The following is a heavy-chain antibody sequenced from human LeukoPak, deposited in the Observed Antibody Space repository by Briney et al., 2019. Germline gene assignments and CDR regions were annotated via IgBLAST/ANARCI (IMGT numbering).Heavy chain of an antibody. CDR2: IYHSGST. CDR3: ARGYCSSTSCIDYYYYGMDV. V-gene: IGHV4-30-2*01. J-gene: IGHJ6*02. Sequence: SETLSLTCTVSGGSISSGGYYWSWIRQPPGKGLEWIGYIYHSGSTYYNPSLKSRVTISVDRSKNQFSLKLSSVTAADTAVYYCARGYCSSTSCIDYYYYGMDVWGQGTTVTVSS. CDR1: GGSISSGGYY. D-gene: IGHD2-2*01.